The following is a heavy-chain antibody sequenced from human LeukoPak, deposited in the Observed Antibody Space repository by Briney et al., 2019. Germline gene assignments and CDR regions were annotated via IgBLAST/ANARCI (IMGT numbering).Heavy chain of an antibody. V-gene: IGHV4-4*07. CDR2: IYTSGST. Sequence: SETLSLTCTVSGGSISSYYWSWIRQPAGKGLEWIGRIYTSGSTNYNPSLKSRVTISVDTSKNQFSLKLSSVTAADTAVYYCARGPMRPGIAAAGGRRTQNWFDPWGQGTLVTVSS. J-gene: IGHJ5*02. CDR1: GGSISSYY. CDR3: ARGPMRPGIAAAGGRRTQNWFDP. D-gene: IGHD6-13*01.